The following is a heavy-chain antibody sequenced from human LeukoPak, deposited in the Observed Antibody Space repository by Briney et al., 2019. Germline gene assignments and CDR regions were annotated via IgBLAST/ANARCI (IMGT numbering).Heavy chain of an antibody. CDR2: ISWNSGSI. J-gene: IGHJ4*02. D-gene: IGHD3-22*01. CDR1: GFTFDDYA. Sequence: GGSLRLSCAASGFTFDDYAMHWVRQAPGKGLEWVSGISWNSGSIGYADSVKGRFTISRDNAENTLYLQMNSLRAEDTAVYYCARGPPYHYLDSSGFLDYWGQGALVTVSS. CDR3: ARGPPYHYLDSSGFLDY. V-gene: IGHV3-9*01.